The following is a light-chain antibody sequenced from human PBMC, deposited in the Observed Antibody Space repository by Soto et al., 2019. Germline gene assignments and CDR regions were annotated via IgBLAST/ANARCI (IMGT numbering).Light chain of an antibody. Sequence: QSALTQPASVSGSPGQSITTSWTGTSSDVGAYNYVSWYQHHPGKAPKLIIYDVTDRPSGVSNRFSASKSGNTASLTISGLQAEDEADYYCSSYTSSNTEVFGTGTKVTVL. CDR1: SSDVGAYNY. CDR3: SSYTSSNTEV. J-gene: IGLJ1*01. CDR2: DVT. V-gene: IGLV2-14*03.